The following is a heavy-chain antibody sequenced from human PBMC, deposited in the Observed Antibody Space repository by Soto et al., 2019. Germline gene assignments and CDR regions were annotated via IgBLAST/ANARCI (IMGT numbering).Heavy chain of an antibody. CDR3: ARVVFWGNWFDP. D-gene: IGHD3-16*01. Sequence: SETLSLTCTVSGGSISSSSYYWGWIRQPPGKGLEWIGSIYYSGSTYYNPSLKSRVTISVDTSKNQFSLKLSSVTAADTAVYYCARVVFWGNWFDPWGQGTLVTVSS. CDR2: IYYSGST. CDR1: GGSISSSSYY. V-gene: IGHV4-39*07. J-gene: IGHJ5*02.